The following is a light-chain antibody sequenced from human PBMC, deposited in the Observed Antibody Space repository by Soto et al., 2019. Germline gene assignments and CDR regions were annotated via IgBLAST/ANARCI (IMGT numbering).Light chain of an antibody. CDR3: SSYPISSPYV. V-gene: IGLV2-14*01. CDR2: DVS. CDR1: SSDVGGYNY. J-gene: IGLJ1*01. Sequence: QSALTQPASVSGSPGQSITISCTGTSSDVGGYNYVSWYQQHPGKAPKLMIYDVSNRPSGVSNRFSGSKSGNTASLTISGLQAEDEADYYCSSYPISSPYVFGTGTKVTVL.